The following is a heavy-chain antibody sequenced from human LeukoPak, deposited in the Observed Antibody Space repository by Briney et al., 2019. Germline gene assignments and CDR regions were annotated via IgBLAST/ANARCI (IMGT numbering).Heavy chain of an antibody. CDR1: GFTFSNYW. CDR3: AKHGGNYNFAS. V-gene: IGHV3-7*05. Sequence: GGSLRLSCAASGFTFSNYWMTWVRQAPGKGLEWVANIKQDGSEKYYVDSVKGRFTISRDNAKNSLYLQMNNLRAEDTAVFYCAKHGGNYNFASWGQGTLVSVSS. D-gene: IGHD4/OR15-4a*01. J-gene: IGHJ4*02. CDR2: IKQDGSEK.